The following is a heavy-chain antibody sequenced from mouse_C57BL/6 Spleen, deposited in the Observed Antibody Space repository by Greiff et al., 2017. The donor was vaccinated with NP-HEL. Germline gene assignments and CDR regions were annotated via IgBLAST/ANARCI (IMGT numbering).Heavy chain of an antibody. D-gene: IGHD1-1*01. Sequence: EVKLQESGGGLVKPGGSLKLSCAASGFTFSSYAMSWVRQTPEKRLEWVATISDGGSYTYYPDNVKGRFTISRDNAKNNLYLQMSHLKSEDTAMYYCARDITTGVATNWYFDVWGTGTTVTVSS. CDR1: GFTFSSYA. V-gene: IGHV5-4*01. CDR3: ARDITTGVATNWYFDV. CDR2: ISDGGSYT. J-gene: IGHJ1*03.